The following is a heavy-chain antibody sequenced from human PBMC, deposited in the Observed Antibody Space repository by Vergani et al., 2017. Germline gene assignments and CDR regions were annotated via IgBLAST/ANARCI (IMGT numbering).Heavy chain of an antibody. CDR3: ARDRSYVYFDY. V-gene: IGHV3-48*01. D-gene: IGHD3-16*01. CDR2: ISSSSSTI. J-gene: IGHJ4*02. CDR1: GFTFSSNS. Sequence: EVQLVESGGGLVQPGGSLRLSCAASGFTFSSNSMNWVRLAPGKGLEWISYISSSSSTIYYADSVKGRFTISRDNARNSLYLQMNRLRAEDTAVYYCARDRSYVYFDYWGQGTLVTVSS.